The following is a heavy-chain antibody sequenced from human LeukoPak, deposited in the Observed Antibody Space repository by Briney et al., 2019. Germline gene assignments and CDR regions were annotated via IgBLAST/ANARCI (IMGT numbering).Heavy chain of an antibody. CDR1: GFTFSSYA. Sequence: GGSLRLSCAASGFTFSSYAMNWVRQAPGKGLEWVSGISGSGGSTYYADSVNGRFTISRDNSKNTLYLQMNSLRADDTAVYYRAKSRGGMVTGLYYFDYWGQGTLVTVSS. D-gene: IGHD5-18*01. CDR3: AKSRGGMVTGLYYFDY. CDR2: ISGSGGST. J-gene: IGHJ4*02. V-gene: IGHV3-23*01.